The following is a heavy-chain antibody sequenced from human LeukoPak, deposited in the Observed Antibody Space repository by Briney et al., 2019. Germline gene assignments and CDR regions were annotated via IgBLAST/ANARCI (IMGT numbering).Heavy chain of an antibody. CDR3: ASPDYGDYISDP. CDR2: IYYSGST. J-gene: IGHJ5*02. V-gene: IGHV4-39*01. D-gene: IGHD4-17*01. Sequence: SETLSLTCTVSGGSISSSSYYWGWIRPPPGKGLEWIGSIYYSGSTYYNPSLKSRVTIYVDTSKNQFSLKLSSVTAADTAVYYCASPDYGDYISDPWGQRTLVTVSS. CDR1: GGSISSSSYY.